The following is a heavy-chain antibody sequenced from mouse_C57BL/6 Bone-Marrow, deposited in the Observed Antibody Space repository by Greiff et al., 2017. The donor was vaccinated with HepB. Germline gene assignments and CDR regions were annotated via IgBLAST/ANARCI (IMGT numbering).Heavy chain of an antibody. CDR2: IDPNSGGT. CDR1: GYTFTSYW. D-gene: IGHD2-12*01. J-gene: IGHJ4*01. Sequence: QVQLQQPGAELVKPGASVKLSCKASGYTFTSYWMHWVKQRPGRGLEWIGRIDPNSGGTKYNEKFKSKATLTVDKPSSTAYMQLSSLTSEASAVYYCAIAYYSNYIYPYYAMDYWGQGTSVTVSS. CDR3: AIAYYSNYIYPYYAMDY. V-gene: IGHV1-72*01.